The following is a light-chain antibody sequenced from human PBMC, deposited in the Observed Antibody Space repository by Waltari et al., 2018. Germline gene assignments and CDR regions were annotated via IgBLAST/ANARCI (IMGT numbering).Light chain of an antibody. V-gene: IGLV3-19*01. J-gene: IGLJ2*01. Sequence: SSELTQDPAVSVALGQTVRITCQGDSLRSYYASWYQQKPGQAPVLVVSGNNNRPSGIPERFSGSSSGNTASLTVTGAQVEDEADYYCDSWDSSGTHVLFGGGTRLTVL. CDR3: DSWDSSGTHVL. CDR1: SLRSYY. CDR2: GNN.